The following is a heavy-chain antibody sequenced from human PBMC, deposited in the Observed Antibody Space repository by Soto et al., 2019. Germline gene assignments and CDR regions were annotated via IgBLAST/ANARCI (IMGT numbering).Heavy chain of an antibody. V-gene: IGHV4-59*08. CDR3: ARHRPGSGGSCYDY. D-gene: IGHD2-15*01. J-gene: IGHJ4*02. CDR1: GGSISSYY. Sequence: SETLSLTCTVSGGSISSYYWSWIRQPPGKGLEWIGYIYYSGSTNYNPSLKSRVTISVDTSKNQFSLKLSSVTAADTAVYYCARHRPGSGGSCYDYWGQGTLVTVSS. CDR2: IYYSGST.